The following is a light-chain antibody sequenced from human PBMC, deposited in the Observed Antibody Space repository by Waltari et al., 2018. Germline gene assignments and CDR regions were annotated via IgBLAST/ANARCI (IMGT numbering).Light chain of an antibody. CDR3: QHHGSSPP. J-gene: IGKJ4*01. CDR1: QSLSSNS. CDR2: AAS. Sequence: EIVLTQSPGTLSLSPGESATLSCRASQSLSSNSVAWDQQKPGQPPRLLISAASRRATGIPDRFSGSGSGTDFTLTIRRLEPGDFAVYYCQHHGSSPPFGRGTKVEI. V-gene: IGKV3-20*01.